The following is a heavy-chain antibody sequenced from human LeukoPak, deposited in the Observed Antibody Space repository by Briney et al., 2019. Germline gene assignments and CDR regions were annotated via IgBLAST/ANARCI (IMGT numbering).Heavy chain of an antibody. Sequence: GESLKISCKGSGYSFTSCWIGWVRQMPGKGLEWMGIIYPGDSDTRYSPSFQGQVTISADKSISTAYLQWSSLKASDTAMYYCARRKVEKGSQLVTSDWFDPWGQGTLVTVSS. CDR1: GYSFTSCW. D-gene: IGHD1-1*01. V-gene: IGHV5-51*01. J-gene: IGHJ5*02. CDR2: IYPGDSDT. CDR3: ARRKVEKGSQLVTSDWFDP.